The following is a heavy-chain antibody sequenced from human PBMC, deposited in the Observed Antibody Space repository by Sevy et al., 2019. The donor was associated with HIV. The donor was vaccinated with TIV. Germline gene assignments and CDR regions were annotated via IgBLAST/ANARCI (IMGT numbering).Heavy chain of an antibody. CDR2: FDPEDGET. CDR3: ATTKDYYDSSAYPFDF. CDR1: GYTVTQLS. V-gene: IGHV1-24*01. Sequence: ASVKVSCKVSGYTVTQLSMHWVRQAPGKGLEWMATFDPEDGETFYAQKFQGRVTMTKDTSTDTAYMGLNSLISEDTAVYYCATTKDYYDSSAYPFDFWGQGTLVTVSS. D-gene: IGHD3-22*01. J-gene: IGHJ4*02.